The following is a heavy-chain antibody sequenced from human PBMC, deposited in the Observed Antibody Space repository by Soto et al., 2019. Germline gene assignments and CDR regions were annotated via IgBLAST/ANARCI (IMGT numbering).Heavy chain of an antibody. Sequence: QVQLQESGPGLVEPSGTLSLTCAVSGDSIISNYWWNWVRQSPGKGLEWIGEMHHSGSSNYNPSLKSRVTISIDKSNNHFSLMLNSVTAADTAVYYCATNSGKQWAYWGQGTLVTVSS. CDR3: ATNSGKQWAY. V-gene: IGHV4-4*02. CDR2: MHHSGSS. D-gene: IGHD1-26*01. CDR1: GDSIISNYW. J-gene: IGHJ4*02.